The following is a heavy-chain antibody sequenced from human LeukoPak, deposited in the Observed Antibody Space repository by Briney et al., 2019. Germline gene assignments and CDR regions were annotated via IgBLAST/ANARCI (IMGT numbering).Heavy chain of an antibody. CDR3: ARDSPTGDYYDSSGYYGAFDI. Sequence: ASVKVSCKASGYTFTSYGISWVRQAPGQGLEWMGWISAYNGNTNYAQKLQDRVTMTTDTSTSTAYMELRSLRSDDTAVYYCARDSPTGDYYDSSGYYGAFDIWGQGTMVTVSS. CDR1: GYTFTSYG. V-gene: IGHV1-18*01. D-gene: IGHD3-22*01. J-gene: IGHJ3*02. CDR2: ISAYNGNT.